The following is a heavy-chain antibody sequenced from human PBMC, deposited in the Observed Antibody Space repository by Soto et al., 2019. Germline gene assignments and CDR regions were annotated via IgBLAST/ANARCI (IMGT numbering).Heavy chain of an antibody. D-gene: IGHD4-17*01. CDR3: AHKGYGDYTIDY. CDR2: IYWDDSK. V-gene: IGHV2-5*02. CDR1: GFSLSTRGVG. Sequence: QITLKESGPTLVKPTQTLTLTCSFSGFSLSTRGVGVGWIRQPPGKALEWLAVIYWDDSKHYSPSLKNRLTITKDTSKNQVVLTMTNMDPVDTATYYCAHKGYGDYTIDYWGQGTLVTVSS. J-gene: IGHJ4*02.